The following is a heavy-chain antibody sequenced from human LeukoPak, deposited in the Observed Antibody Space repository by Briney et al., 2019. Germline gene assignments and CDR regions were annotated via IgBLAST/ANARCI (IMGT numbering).Heavy chain of an antibody. J-gene: IGHJ4*02. CDR2: IYREGST. CDR3: ARGGDVVGALFDS. Sequence: PGGYLRLSCAASGFTFSDFYMSWIRQAPGKGLEWVSVIYREGSTFYADSVKGRFTISRDNSKNTVYLQMNSLRAEDTAVYYCARGGDVVGALFDSWGQGTLVTVSS. D-gene: IGHD1-26*01. CDR1: GFTFSDFY. V-gene: IGHV3-53*01.